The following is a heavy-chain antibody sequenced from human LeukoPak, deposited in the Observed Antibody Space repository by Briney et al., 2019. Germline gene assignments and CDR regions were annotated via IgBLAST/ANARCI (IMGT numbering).Heavy chain of an antibody. CDR3: ARGYSNYAP. V-gene: IGHV4-34*01. J-gene: IGHJ5*02. CDR1: GGSFRGYY. CDR2: INHSGST. Sequence: SETLSLTCAVYGGSFRGYYWSWIRQPPGKGLEWIGEINHSGSTNYNPSLKSRVTISVDTSKNQFSLKLSSVTAADTAVYYCARGYSNYAPWGQGTLVTVSS. D-gene: IGHD4-11*01.